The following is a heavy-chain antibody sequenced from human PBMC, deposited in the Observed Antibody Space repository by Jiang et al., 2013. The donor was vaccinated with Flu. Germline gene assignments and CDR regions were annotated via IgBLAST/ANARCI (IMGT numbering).Heavy chain of an antibody. D-gene: IGHD3-22*01. CDR2: INPNSGGT. Sequence: GAEVKKPGASVKVSCKASGYTFTGYYMHWVRQAPGQGLEWMGWINPNSGGTNYAQKFQGWVTMTRDTSISTAYMELSRLRSDDTAVYYCARGAYDSSGYYYDYWGQGTLVTVSS. CDR3: ARGAYDSSGYYYDY. J-gene: IGHJ4*02. V-gene: IGHV1-2*04. CDR1: GYTFTGYY.